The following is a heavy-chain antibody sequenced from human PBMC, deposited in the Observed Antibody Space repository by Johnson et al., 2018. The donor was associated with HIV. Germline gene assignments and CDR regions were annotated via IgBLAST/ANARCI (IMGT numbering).Heavy chain of an antibody. D-gene: IGHD6-19*01. V-gene: IGHV3-30-3*01. Sequence: QVQLVESGGGVVQPGRSLRLSCAASGFTFSSYAMHWVRQAPGKGLEWVAVISYDGSNKYYADSVKGRFTISRDNSKNTLYLQMNSLRAEDTAVYYWARDGVAGTSGDIWGQGTMVTVSS. CDR1: GFTFSSYA. CDR2: ISYDGSNK. J-gene: IGHJ3*02. CDR3: ARDGVAGTSGDI.